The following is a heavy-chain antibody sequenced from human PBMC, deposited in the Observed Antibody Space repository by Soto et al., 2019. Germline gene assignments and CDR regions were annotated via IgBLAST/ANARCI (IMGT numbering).Heavy chain of an antibody. D-gene: IGHD3-10*01. Sequence: GGSLRLSCAASGFTVSSNYMSWVRQAPGKGLEWVSGIYSGGRTYYADSVKGRFTISRHNSKNTLYLQMNSLRAEDTAVYYCARESGSGSNYYYYYMDVWGKGTTVTVSS. J-gene: IGHJ6*03. CDR2: IYSGGRT. CDR1: GFTVSSNY. CDR3: ARESGSGSNYYYYYMDV. V-gene: IGHV3-53*04.